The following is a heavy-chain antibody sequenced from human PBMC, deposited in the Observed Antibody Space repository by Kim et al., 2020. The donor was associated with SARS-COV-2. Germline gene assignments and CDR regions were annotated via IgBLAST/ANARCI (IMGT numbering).Heavy chain of an antibody. D-gene: IGHD5-18*01. CDR1: GGTFSSYA. J-gene: IGHJ6*02. CDR2: IIPIFGTA. V-gene: IGHV1-69*13. Sequence: SVKVSCKASGGTFSSYAISWVRQAPGQGLEWMGGIIPIFGTANYAQKFQGRVTITADESTSTAYMELSSLRSEDTAVYYCASGPYTAMEPGNYCYYYGMDVWGQGTTVTVSS. CDR3: ASGPYTAMEPGNYCYYYGMDV.